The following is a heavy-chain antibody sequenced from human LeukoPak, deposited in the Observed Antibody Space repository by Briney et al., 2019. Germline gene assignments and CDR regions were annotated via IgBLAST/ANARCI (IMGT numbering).Heavy chain of an antibody. CDR2: IIPIFDSP. D-gene: IGHD6-19*01. CDR3: ARAQAVAGLNWFDP. V-gene: IGHV1-69*05. Sequence: SVKVSCKASGGTFSNYHINWVRQAPGEGLEWMGGIIPIFDSPNYAQKFQGRVTITTDESTSTVYMEVSSLRSEDTAVYYCARAQAVAGLNWFDPWGQGTLVTVSS. J-gene: IGHJ5*02. CDR1: GGTFSNYH.